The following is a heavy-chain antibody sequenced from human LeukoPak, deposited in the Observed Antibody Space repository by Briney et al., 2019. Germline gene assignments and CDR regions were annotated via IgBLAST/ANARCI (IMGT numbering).Heavy chain of an antibody. Sequence: PSETLSLTCTVSGGSISSGGYYWSWIRQHPGKGLEWIGYIYYSGSTYYNPSLKSRVTISVDTSKNQLSLKLSSVTAADTAVYYCARGQPYDFWSGQVASYYFDYWGQGTLVTVSS. CDR1: GGSISSGGYY. D-gene: IGHD3-3*01. CDR3: ARGQPYDFWSGQVASYYFDY. CDR2: IYYSGST. J-gene: IGHJ4*02. V-gene: IGHV4-31*03.